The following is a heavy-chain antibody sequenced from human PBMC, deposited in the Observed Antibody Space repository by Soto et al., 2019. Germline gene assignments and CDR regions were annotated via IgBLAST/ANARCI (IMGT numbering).Heavy chain of an antibody. CDR1: GGSISSSSYY. D-gene: IGHD3-10*01. CDR2: IHYSGST. V-gene: IGHV4-39*01. CDR3: ARVYYGSGIIEY. Sequence: QLQLQESGPGLVKPSETLSLTCTVSGGSISSSSYYWGWIRQPPGKGLEWIGSIHYSGSTYYNPSLESRVTIAVDTSRNQFSLKLSSVTAADTAVYYCARVYYGSGIIEYWGQGTLVTVSS. J-gene: IGHJ4*02.